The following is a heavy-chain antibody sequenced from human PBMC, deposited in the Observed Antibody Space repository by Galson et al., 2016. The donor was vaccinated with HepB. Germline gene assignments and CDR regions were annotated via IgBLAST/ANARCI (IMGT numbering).Heavy chain of an antibody. J-gene: IGHJ4*02. CDR3: ARDAFGEFFESSPYAVT. D-gene: IGHD3-10*01. Sequence: SVKVSCKASGGSFTRFALSWVRQAPGQGLKWMGRIIPVLGIVNYAQRFQGRVTISADKTTSTAYMDLISLTSDDTAVYYCARDAFGEFFESSPYAVTWGQGTLVTVSS. V-gene: IGHV1-69*04. CDR1: GGSFTRFA. CDR2: IIPVLGIV.